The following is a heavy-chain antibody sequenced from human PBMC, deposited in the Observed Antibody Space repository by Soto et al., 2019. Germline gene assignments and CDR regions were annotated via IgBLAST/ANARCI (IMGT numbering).Heavy chain of an antibody. Sequence: GASVKVSCKASGYTFTSYAMHWVRQAPGQRLEWMGWINAGNGNTKYSQKFQGRVTITRDTSASTAYMELSSLRSEDTAVYYCARVVSDAAAGPPNPYYYYYGMDVWGQGTTVTVSS. V-gene: IGHV1-3*01. CDR2: INAGNGNT. CDR3: ARVVSDAAAGPPNPYYYYYGMDV. D-gene: IGHD6-13*01. J-gene: IGHJ6*02. CDR1: GYTFTSYA.